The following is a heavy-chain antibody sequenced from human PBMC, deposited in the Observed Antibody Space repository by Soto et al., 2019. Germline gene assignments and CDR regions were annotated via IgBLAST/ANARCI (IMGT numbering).Heavy chain of an antibody. J-gene: IGHJ3*02. CDR2: IYPGDSDT. CDR3: ARLVVVASSTDAFDI. CDR1: YG. Sequence: YGVGCISQMTGKGLEWMGIIYPGDSDTRYSPSILGQVTISADKSISTAQLQWSSLKASDTAMYYCARLVVVASSTDAFDIWGQGTMVTVSS. V-gene: IGHV5-51*01. D-gene: IGHD2-15*01.